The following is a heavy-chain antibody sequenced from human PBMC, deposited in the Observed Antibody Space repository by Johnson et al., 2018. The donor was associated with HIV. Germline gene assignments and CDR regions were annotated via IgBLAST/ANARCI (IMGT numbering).Heavy chain of an antibody. CDR3: AKETGTHSAFEI. Sequence: VQLVESGGGVVQPGRSLRLSCAASGFSFSNYAMHWVRQAPGKGLEWVAIISYDGSNKYYADSVKGRFTISRDNSKNTLYLQTSRLRTEDTAVYYCAKETGTHSAFEIWGQGTVVTVSS. J-gene: IGHJ3*02. D-gene: IGHD3-10*01. CDR1: GFSFSNYA. CDR2: ISYDGSNK. V-gene: IGHV3-30*04.